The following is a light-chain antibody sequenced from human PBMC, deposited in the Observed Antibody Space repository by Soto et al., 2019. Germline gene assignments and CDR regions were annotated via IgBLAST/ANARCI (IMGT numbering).Light chain of an antibody. V-gene: IGKV3-20*01. J-gene: IGKJ1*01. Sequence: EIVLTQSPGTLPVSPRERATLSCRASQSVSRSYLVWYQQKPVQAPRLLIYGASIRATGIPDTFSGSASGKDFAHSSSRVEAEEFAVCFCRHYGILLWTFGQGTKVAIK. CDR3: RHYGILLWT. CDR1: QSVSRSY. CDR2: GAS.